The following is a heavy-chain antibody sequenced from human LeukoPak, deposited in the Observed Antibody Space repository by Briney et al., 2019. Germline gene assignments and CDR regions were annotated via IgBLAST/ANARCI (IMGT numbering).Heavy chain of an antibody. CDR2: INWNGGST. CDR1: GFTFDDYG. V-gene: IGHV3-20*04. D-gene: IGHD6-19*01. J-gene: IGHJ4*02. Sequence: GGSLRLSCAASGFTFDDYGMSWVRQAPGKGLEWVSGINWNGGSTGYADSVKGRFTISRENAKNSLYLQMNSLRAEDTAVYYWARVSIAVAGAFDYWGQGTLVTVSS. CDR3: ARVSIAVAGAFDY.